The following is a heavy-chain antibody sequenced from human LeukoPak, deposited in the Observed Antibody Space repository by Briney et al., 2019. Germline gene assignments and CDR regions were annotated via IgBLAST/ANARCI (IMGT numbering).Heavy chain of an antibody. CDR2: IYPGDSDT. D-gene: IGHD3-22*01. CDR1: GYSFTSYW. J-gene: IGHJ2*01. CDR3: ARYADYYDSSGYRNWYFDL. Sequence: GESLKISCKGSGYSFTSYWIGWVRQMPGKGLEWMGIIYPGDSDTRYGPSFQGQVTISADKSISTAYLQWSSLKASDTAMYYCARYADYYDSSGYRNWYFDLWGRGTLVTVSS. V-gene: IGHV5-51*01.